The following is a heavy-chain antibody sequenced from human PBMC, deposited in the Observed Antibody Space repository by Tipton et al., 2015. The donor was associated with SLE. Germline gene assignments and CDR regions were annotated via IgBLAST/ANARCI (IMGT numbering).Heavy chain of an antibody. J-gene: IGHJ4*02. CDR3: ARERGGTFDY. CDR2: IYTSGST. V-gene: IGHV4-4*07. CDR1: GGSISSYY. D-gene: IGHD1-7*01. Sequence: TLSLTCTVSGGSISSYYWSWIRPPAGKGLEWLGRIYTSGSTNYNPSLKSRFTMSVDTSKNQFSLKLSSVTAADTAVHYCARERGGTFDYWGQGTLVTVSS.